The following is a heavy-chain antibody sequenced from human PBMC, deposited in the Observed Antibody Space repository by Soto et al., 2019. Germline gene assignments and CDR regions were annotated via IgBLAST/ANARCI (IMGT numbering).Heavy chain of an antibody. V-gene: IGHV1-8*01. CDR3: ASLAGTGSYYYYYGMDV. D-gene: IGHD6-13*01. J-gene: IGHJ6*02. CDR2: MNPNSGNT. CDR1: GYTFTSYD. Sequence: QVQLVQSGAEVKKPGASVKVSCKASGYTFTSYDINWVRQATGQGLGWMGWMNPNSGNTGCAQKFQGRVTMTRNTSISTAYMELSSLRSEDTAVYYCASLAGTGSYYYYYGMDVWGQGTTVTVSS.